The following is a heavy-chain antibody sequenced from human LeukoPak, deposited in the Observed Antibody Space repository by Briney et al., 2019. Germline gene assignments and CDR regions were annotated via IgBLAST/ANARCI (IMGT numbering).Heavy chain of an antibody. CDR3: ARDRDGSGFVFSY. Sequence: SETLSLTCTVSGDSISSGDYYWSWIRQPAGKGLEWIGRIYTSGSTNYNPSLKSRVTISVDTSKNQFSLKLSSVTAADTAVYYCARDRDGSGFVFSYWGQGTLVTVSS. D-gene: IGHD3-22*01. CDR1: GDSISSGDYY. J-gene: IGHJ4*02. V-gene: IGHV4-61*02. CDR2: IYTSGST.